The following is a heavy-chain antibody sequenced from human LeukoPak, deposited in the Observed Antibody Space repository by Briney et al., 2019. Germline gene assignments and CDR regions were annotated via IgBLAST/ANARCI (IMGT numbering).Heavy chain of an antibody. CDR3: ARGTIVGPAAPYFGFDY. CDR2: INHSGST. V-gene: IGHV4-34*01. J-gene: IGHJ4*02. Sequence: SETLSLTCAVYGGSFSGYYWSWIRQPPGKGLEWIGEINHSGSTNYNPSLKSRVTISVDTSKNQFSLKLSSVTAADTAVYYCARGTIVGPAAPYFGFDYWGQGTLVTVSS. CDR1: GGSFSGYY. D-gene: IGHD2-2*01.